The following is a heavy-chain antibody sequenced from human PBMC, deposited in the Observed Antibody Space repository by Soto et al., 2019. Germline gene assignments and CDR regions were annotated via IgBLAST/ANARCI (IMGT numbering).Heavy chain of an antibody. J-gene: IGHJ4*02. CDR1: GFTFSSYA. D-gene: IGHD6-19*01. CDR3: AKDRKSGSGWYWDY. Sequence: SLRLSCAASGFTFSSYAMSWVRQAPGKGLEWVSGISGSGGSTYYADSVKGRFTISKDNSKNTLYLQMNSLRAEDTAVYYCAKDRKSGSGWYWDYWGQGTLVTVSS. V-gene: IGHV3-23*01. CDR2: ISGSGGST.